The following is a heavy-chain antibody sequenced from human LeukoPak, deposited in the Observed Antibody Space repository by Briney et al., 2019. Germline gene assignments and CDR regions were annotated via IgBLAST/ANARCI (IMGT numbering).Heavy chain of an antibody. D-gene: IGHD3-22*01. J-gene: IGHJ5*02. V-gene: IGHV1-2*02. CDR1: GYTFTGYY. Sequence: ASVKVSCKASGYTFTGYYMHWVRQAPGQGLEWMGWINPNSGGTNYAQKFQGGVTMTRDTSISTAYMELSRLRSGDTAVYYCARESPSDSSGGYNWFDPWGQGTLVTVSS. CDR2: INPNSGGT. CDR3: ARESPSDSSGGYNWFDP.